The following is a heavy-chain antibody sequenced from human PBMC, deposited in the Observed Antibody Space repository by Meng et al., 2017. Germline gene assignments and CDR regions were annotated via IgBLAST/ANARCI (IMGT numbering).Heavy chain of an antibody. V-gene: IGHV3-11*01. CDR1: GFTFSDYY. CDR2: ISSSGSTI. Sequence: VEVVESWGGLVKPGGSLRLSCAVSGFTFSDYYMSWIRQAPGKGLEWVSYISSSGSTIYYADSVKGRFTISRDNAKNSLYLQMNSLRAEDTAVYYCARDLGIPPDYFDYWGQGTLVTVSS. CDR3: ARDLGIPPDYFDY. D-gene: IGHD2-21*01. J-gene: IGHJ4*02.